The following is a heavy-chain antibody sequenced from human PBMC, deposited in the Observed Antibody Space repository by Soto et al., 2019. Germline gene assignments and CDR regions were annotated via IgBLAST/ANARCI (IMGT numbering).Heavy chain of an antibody. D-gene: IGHD2-21*02. CDR3: ASKGTANPFY. V-gene: IGHV3-23*01. Sequence: RSWSPAGFTFTAYDLTWDRQAPGEGVAWVSGISPSGDTTYYADYVKGRFTISRDTSKTVLYLQMNSLRPEDPAVYYCASKGTANPFYWGPGTLV. CDR1: GFTFTAYD. CDR2: ISPSGDTT. J-gene: IGHJ4*02.